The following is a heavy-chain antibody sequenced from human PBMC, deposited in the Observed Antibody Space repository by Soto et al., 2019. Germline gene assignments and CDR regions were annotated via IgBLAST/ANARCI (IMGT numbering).Heavy chain of an antibody. CDR3: ARYVNPYDTAVWFDP. J-gene: IGHJ5*02. CDR2: IYYSGTT. Sequence: QVQLQESGPGLVKPSETLSLTCTVSGGSTRNYFWSWIRQPPGKGLEWIGCIYYSGTTNYTSSLKGRVTISLDTSKNQFSLRLRSVTAADTAVYYCARYVNPYDTAVWFDPWGQGTLVTVSS. D-gene: IGHD3-9*01. CDR1: GGSTRNYF. V-gene: IGHV4-59*01.